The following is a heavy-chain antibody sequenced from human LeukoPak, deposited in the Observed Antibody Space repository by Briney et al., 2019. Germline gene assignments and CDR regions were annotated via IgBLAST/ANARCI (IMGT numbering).Heavy chain of an antibody. Sequence: GASVKVSCKASGGTFSSYGFSWVRQAPGQGLEWVGGIIPIFGTANYAQKFQGRVTITADESTSTAYMELSSLRSEDTAVYYCARGGSSWYEAFPDAFDIWGQGTMVTVSS. CDR1: GGTFSSYG. D-gene: IGHD6-13*01. V-gene: IGHV1-69*13. J-gene: IGHJ3*02. CDR2: IIPIFGTA. CDR3: ARGGSSWYEAFPDAFDI.